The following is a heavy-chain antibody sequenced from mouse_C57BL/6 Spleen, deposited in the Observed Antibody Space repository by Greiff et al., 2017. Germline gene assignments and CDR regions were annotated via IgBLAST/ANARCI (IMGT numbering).Heavy chain of an antibody. CDR2: ISSGGSYT. CDR3: ARHSSIYYGKGNYFDY. CDR1: GFTFSSYG. Sequence: EVHLVESGGDLVKPGGSLKLSCAASGFTFSSYGMSWVRQTPDKRLEWVATISSGGSYTYYPDSVKGRFTISRDNAKNTLYLHMSSLKSEDTAMYYCARHSSIYYGKGNYFDYWGQGTTLTVSS. D-gene: IGHD2-1*01. J-gene: IGHJ2*01. V-gene: IGHV5-6*01.